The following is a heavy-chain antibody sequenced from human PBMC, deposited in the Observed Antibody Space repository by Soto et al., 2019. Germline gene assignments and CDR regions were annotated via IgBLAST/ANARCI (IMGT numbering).Heavy chain of an antibody. J-gene: IGHJ6*02. Sequence: SETLSLTCTVSGGSISSYYWSWIRQPPGKGLEWIGYIYYSGSTNYNPSLKSRVTISVDTSKNQFSLKLSSVTAADTAVYYCARHTIVVVPARYYYGMDVWGQGTTVTAP. V-gene: IGHV4-59*08. CDR2: IYYSGST. CDR1: GGSISSYY. D-gene: IGHD2-2*01. CDR3: ARHTIVVVPARYYYGMDV.